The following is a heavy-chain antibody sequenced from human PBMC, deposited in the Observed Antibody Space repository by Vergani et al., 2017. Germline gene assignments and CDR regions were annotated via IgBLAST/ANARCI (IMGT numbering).Heavy chain of an antibody. V-gene: IGHV1-18*01. CDR3: AREKGTGDLDY. CDR2: ISPYNGHT. CDR1: GYTFSSYG. Sequence: QVQLVQSGAEVKKPGASVKVSCKASGYTFSSYGISWVRQAPGQGLEWMGWISPYNGHTEYAQRLQGRVTMTTDKSTSTAYMELRSLRSDDTAVYSCAREKGTGDLDYWVQGALVTVSS. J-gene: IGHJ4*02. D-gene: IGHD7-27*01.